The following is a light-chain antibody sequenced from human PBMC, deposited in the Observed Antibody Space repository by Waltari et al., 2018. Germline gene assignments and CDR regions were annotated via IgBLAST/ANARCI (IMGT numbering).Light chain of an antibody. V-gene: IGKV3-15*01. J-gene: IGKJ2*01. CDR3: QQYDDWPMYT. CDR1: QSVRGK. CDR2: GGT. Sequence: EIVMTQFPATLSVSPGEGATLSCRASQSVRGKLAWYQQKPGQPPRLLIYGGTTRAPGVPARFSGRGYGTDFSLTISSLQSEDLAVYYCQQYDDWPMYTFGQGTKLEI.